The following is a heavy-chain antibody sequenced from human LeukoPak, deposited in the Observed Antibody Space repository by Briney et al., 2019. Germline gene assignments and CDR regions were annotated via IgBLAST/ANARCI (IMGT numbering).Heavy chain of an antibody. CDR1: GGSISSGGYY. CDR2: IYYSGST. CDR3: ASEPYGSGSFLGAFDI. D-gene: IGHD3-10*01. V-gene: IGHV4-31*03. J-gene: IGHJ3*02. Sequence: PSQTLSLTCTVSGGSISSGGYYWSWIRQHPGKGLEWIGYIYYSGSTYYNPSLKSRVTISIDTSKNQFSLKLSSVTAADTAVYYCASEPYGSGSFLGAFDIWGQGTMVTVSS.